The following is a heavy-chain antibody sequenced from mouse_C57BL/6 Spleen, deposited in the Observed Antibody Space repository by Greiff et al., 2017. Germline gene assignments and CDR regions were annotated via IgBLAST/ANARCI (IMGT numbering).Heavy chain of an antibody. CDR3: AEDYGSGKTFAY. V-gene: IGHV1-26*01. CDR1: GYTFTDYY. J-gene: IGHJ3*01. Sequence: EVQLQQSGPELVKPGASVKISCKASGYTFTDYYMNWVKQSHGKSLEWIGDINPNNGGTSYNQKFKGKATLTVDKSSSTAYMELRSLTSEDSAVYYCAEDYGSGKTFAYWGQGTLVTVAA. D-gene: IGHD1-1*01. CDR2: INPNNGGT.